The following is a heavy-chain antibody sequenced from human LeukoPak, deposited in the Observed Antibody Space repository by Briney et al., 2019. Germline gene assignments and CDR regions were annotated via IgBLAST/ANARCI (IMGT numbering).Heavy chain of an antibody. CDR2: IIPILGIA. Sequence: SVKVSCKASGGTFSSYAISWVRQPPGQGLEWMGRIIPILGIANYAQKFQGRVTITADKSTSTAYMELSSLRSEDTAVYYCARERIRRGYSGYDLYYFDYWGQGTLVTVSS. CDR3: ARERIRRGYSGYDLYYFDY. V-gene: IGHV1-69*04. J-gene: IGHJ4*02. CDR1: GGTFSSYA. D-gene: IGHD5-12*01.